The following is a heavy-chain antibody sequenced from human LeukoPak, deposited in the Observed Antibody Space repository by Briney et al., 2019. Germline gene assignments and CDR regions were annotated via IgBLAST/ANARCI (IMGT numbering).Heavy chain of an antibody. CDR1: GGSISSYY. D-gene: IGHD3-16*01. Sequence: SETLSLTCTVSGGSISSYYWNWIRQPPGKGLEWIGYIYSSGSTVYNPSLRSRVTISVGKSKNLFSLNLTSVPAADTAVYYCARRPYPYCFDHWGQGALVTVSS. CDR2: IYSSGST. CDR3: ARRPYPYCFDH. J-gene: IGHJ4*02. V-gene: IGHV4-59*08.